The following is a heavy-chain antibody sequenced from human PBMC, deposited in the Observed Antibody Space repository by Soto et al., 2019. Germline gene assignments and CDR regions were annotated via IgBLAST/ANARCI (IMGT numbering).Heavy chain of an antibody. D-gene: IGHD6-13*01. J-gene: IGHJ4*02. V-gene: IGHV4-59*01. CDR1: GGSLSSYY. CDR3: ARESPGAGHFDY. Sequence: QVQLQESGPGLVKPSETLSLTCTVSGGSLSSYYWMWIRQLPGKGLEWMGYIYYSGGTNYNPSLQSLXHVXVXMPKIQFPLKLTSVTAADTAVYYCARESPGAGHFDYWGQGTLVTVSS. CDR2: IYYSGGT.